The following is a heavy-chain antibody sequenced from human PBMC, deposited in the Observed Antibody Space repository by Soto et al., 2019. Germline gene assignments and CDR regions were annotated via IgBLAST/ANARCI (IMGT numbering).Heavy chain of an antibody. V-gene: IGHV3-23*01. Sequence: EVQLLESGGDLVQPGGSLRLSCAASGFTFSRYAMNWVRQAPGKGLEWVSTITGRGDTIYYADSVKGRFTITRDNSKNTVSMQMNTLRADDTAVYYCAKKRGSACVVGTCCYFDDWGQGTLVTVSS. CDR3: AKKRGSACVVGTCCYFDD. J-gene: IGHJ4*02. D-gene: IGHD3-16*01. CDR2: ITGRGDTI. CDR1: GFTFSRYA.